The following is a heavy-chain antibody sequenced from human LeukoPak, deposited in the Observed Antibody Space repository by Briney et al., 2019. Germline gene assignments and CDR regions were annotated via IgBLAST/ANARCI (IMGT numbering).Heavy chain of an antibody. J-gene: IGHJ4*02. V-gene: IGHV3-53*05. CDR3: ARGIAVAGLDY. CDR1: GFSVSNNY. CDR2: IHTGGST. D-gene: IGHD6-19*01. Sequence: GGSLRLSCAASGFSVSNNYMSWVRQAPGRGLEWVSVIHTGGSTYYADSVKGRFTISRDNSKNTLYLQMNSLRAEDTAVYYCARGIAVAGLDYWGQGTLVTVSS.